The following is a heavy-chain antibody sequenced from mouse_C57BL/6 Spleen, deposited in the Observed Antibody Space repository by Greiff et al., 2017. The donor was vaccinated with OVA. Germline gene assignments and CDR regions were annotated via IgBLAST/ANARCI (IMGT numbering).Heavy chain of an antibody. CDR2: ISSGGDYI. CDR1: GFTFSSYA. Sequence: EVKLMESGEGLVKPGGSLKLSCAASGFTFSSYAMSWVRQTPEKRLEWVAYISSGGDYIYYADTVKGRFTISRDNARNTLYLQMSSLKSEDTAMYYCTRGHYGSGEAWFAYWGQGTLVTVSA. D-gene: IGHD1-1*01. CDR3: TRGHYGSGEAWFAY. J-gene: IGHJ3*01. V-gene: IGHV5-9-1*02.